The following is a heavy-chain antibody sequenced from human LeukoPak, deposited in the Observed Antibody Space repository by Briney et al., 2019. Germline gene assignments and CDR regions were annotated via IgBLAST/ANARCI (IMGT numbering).Heavy chain of an antibody. CDR1: GFTFSSYG. CDR3: ARDDRGGGYIFGLDY. J-gene: IGHJ4*02. Sequence: GGSLRLSCAASGFTFSSYGMHWVRQAPGKGLEWVAVIWYDGSNKYYADSVKGRFTISRDNSKNTLYLQMNSLRAEDTAVYYCARDDRGGGYIFGLDYWGQGTLVTVSS. V-gene: IGHV3-33*01. CDR2: IWYDGSNK. D-gene: IGHD5-18*01.